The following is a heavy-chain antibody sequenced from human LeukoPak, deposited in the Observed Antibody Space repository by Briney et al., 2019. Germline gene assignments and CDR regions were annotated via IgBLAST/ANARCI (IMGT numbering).Heavy chain of an antibody. CDR2: IYYSGST. D-gene: IGHD3-22*01. CDR1: GGSISSSSYH. Sequence: PSETLSLTCTVSGGSISSSSYHWGWIRQPPGKGLGWIGSIYYSGSTYYNPSLKSRVTISVDKSKNQFSLELSSVTAADTAVYYCASGYYDSSGYQGFDYWGQGTLVTVSS. CDR3: ASGYYDSSGYQGFDY. J-gene: IGHJ4*02. V-gene: IGHV4-39*07.